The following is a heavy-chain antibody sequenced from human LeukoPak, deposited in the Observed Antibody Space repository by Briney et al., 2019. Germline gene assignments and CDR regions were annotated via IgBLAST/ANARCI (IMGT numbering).Heavy chain of an antibody. V-gene: IGHV4-59*01. J-gene: IGHJ4*02. CDR1: GGSISSYY. CDR3: ASGFWHYFDY. CDR2: IYYSGST. D-gene: IGHD3-10*01. Sequence: PSETLSLTCTVSGGSISSYYWSWIRQPPGKGLEWIGYIYYSGSTNYNPSLKSRVTISVDTSKNQFSLKLSSVTAADTAVYYCASGFWHYFDYWGQGTLVTVSS.